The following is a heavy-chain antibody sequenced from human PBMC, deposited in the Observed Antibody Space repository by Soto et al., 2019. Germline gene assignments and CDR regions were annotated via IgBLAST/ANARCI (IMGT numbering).Heavy chain of an antibody. J-gene: IGHJ6*02. CDR3: ARDLSPGTIFGVVIESGGMDV. CDR2: ISSSSSYI. CDR1: GFTFSSYS. D-gene: IGHD3-3*01. V-gene: IGHV3-21*01. Sequence: PGGSLRLSCAASGFTFSSYSMNWVRQAPGKGLEWVSSISSSSSYIYYADSVKGRFTISRDNAKNSLYLQMNSLRDEDTAVYYCARDLSPGTIFGVVIESGGMDVWGQGTTVTVSS.